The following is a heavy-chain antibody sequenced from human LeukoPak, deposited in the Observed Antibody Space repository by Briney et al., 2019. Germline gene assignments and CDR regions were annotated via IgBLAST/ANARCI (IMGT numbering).Heavy chain of an antibody. CDR1: GFTFSSYA. D-gene: IGHD3-3*01. J-gene: IGHJ6*02. CDR2: ISGSGGST. V-gene: IGHV3-23*01. CDR3: AKDGREFYDFWSGYLDV. Sequence: GGSLRLSYAASGFTFSSYAMSWVRQAPGKGLEWVSAISGSGGSTYYADSVKGRFTISRDNSKNTLYLQMNSLRAEDTAVYYCAKDGREFYDFWSGYLDVWGQGTTVTVSS.